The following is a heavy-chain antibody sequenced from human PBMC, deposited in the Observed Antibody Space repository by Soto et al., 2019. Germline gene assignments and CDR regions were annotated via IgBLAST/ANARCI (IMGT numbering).Heavy chain of an antibody. CDR3: ARESSSPNYYYYGMDV. CDR1: GGTFSSYA. J-gene: IGHJ6*02. CDR2: IIPLLNTP. V-gene: IGHV1-69*01. Sequence: QVQLVQSGAEVKKPGSSVKVSCRASGGTFSSYAVSWVRQAPGQGLVWMGVIIPLLNTPKYVQKFQGRVTITADASATTAYMELSSLRSEDTAVYYCARESSSPNYYYYGMDVWGQGTTVTVSS. D-gene: IGHD6-6*01.